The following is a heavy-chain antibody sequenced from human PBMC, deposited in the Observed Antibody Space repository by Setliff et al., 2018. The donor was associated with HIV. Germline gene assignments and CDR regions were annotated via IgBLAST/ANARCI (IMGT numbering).Heavy chain of an antibody. V-gene: IGHV3-21*01. CDR1: GFTFSSYS. CDR3: ARDPIGIPDY. CDR2: ISTSSSYI. D-gene: IGHD1-20*01. J-gene: IGHJ4*02. Sequence: PGGSLRLSCAASGFTFSSYSMNWVRQAPGKGLEWVSSISTSSSYIYYADSVKGRFTISRDNAKNSLYLQMNSLRAEDTAVYYCARDPIGIPDYWGQGTLVTVSS.